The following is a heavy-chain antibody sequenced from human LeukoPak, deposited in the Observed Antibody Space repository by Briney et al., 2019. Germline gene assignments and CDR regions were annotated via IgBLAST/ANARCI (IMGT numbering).Heavy chain of an antibody. Sequence: GGSLRLSCAASGFTFDDYSMHWVRQAPGKGLEWVSLINWDGSSTYYADSVKGRFTISRDNSKNTLYLQMNSLRAEDTAVYYCAKIVGAAVGDYWGQGTLVTVSS. CDR3: AKIVGAAVGDY. CDR2: INWDGSST. V-gene: IGHV3-43*01. D-gene: IGHD1-26*01. CDR1: GFTFDDYS. J-gene: IGHJ4*02.